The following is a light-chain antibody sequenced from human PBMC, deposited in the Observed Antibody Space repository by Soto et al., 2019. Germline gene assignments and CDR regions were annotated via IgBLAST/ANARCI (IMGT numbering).Light chain of an antibody. CDR1: QSVSSSS. J-gene: IGKJ1*01. V-gene: IGKV3-20*01. CDR2: GAS. CDR3: QQYRT. Sequence: EFVLTQSPGTLSLSPGERATLSCRASQSVSSSSLAWYQQKPGQAPRLLIYGASSRATGIPDRFSGSGSGTDFTLTISRLEPEDFAVYYCQQYRTFGQGTKVEIK.